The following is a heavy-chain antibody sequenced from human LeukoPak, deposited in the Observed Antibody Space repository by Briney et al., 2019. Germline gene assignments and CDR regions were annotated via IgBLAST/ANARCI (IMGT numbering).Heavy chain of an antibody. V-gene: IGHV3-23*01. CDR2: ISASGGTT. CDR3: AKHSGTLLFYYFDH. Sequence: GGSLRLSCAASGFTFSSCAMSWVRQAPGEGLEWVSGISASGGTTYYADSVKGRFTISRDKSKNTLYLQVNSLRADDTAVYYCAKHSGTLLFYYFDHWGQGTLVTVSS. CDR1: GFTFSSCA. J-gene: IGHJ4*02. D-gene: IGHD1-26*01.